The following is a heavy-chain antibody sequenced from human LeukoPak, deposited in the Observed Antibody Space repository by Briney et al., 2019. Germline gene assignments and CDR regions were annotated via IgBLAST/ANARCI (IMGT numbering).Heavy chain of an antibody. CDR3: ARDRYCSGGSCTCGMDV. J-gene: IGHJ6*02. CDR1: GFTFSSYS. V-gene: IGHV3-21*01. Sequence: PGGSLRLSCAASGFTFSSYSMNWVRQAPGKGLEWVSSISSSSSYIYYADSVKGRFTISRDNAKNSLYLQMNSLRAEDTAVYYCARDRYCSGGSCTCGMDVWGQGTTVTVSS. CDR2: ISSSSSYI. D-gene: IGHD2-15*01.